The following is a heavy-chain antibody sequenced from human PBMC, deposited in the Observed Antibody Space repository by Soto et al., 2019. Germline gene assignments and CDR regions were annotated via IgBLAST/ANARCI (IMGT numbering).Heavy chain of an antibody. CDR1: GGSVSSGGYY. J-gene: IGHJ4*02. D-gene: IGHD2-15*01. CDR2: IYYSGTT. CDR3: ASPLGYCGGGTCYSYFDY. Sequence: SETLSLTCTVSGGSVSSGGYYWSWIRQHPGKGLEWIGYIYYSGTTSYNPSLKSRITISVDTSKSQFSLKLSSVTAADTAVYYCASPLGYCGGGTCYSYFDYWGQGTLVTVSS. V-gene: IGHV4-31*03.